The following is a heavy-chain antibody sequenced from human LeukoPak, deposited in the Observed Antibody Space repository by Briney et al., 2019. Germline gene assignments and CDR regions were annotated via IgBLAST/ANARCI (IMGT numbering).Heavy chain of an antibody. CDR3: ARDRSSGWYQY. CDR1: GFTFSSYA. V-gene: IGHV3-30-3*01. CDR2: ISYDGSNK. J-gene: IGHJ4*02. D-gene: IGHD6-19*01. Sequence: GGSLRLSCAASGFTFSSYAMHWVRQAPGKGLEWVAVISYDGSNKYYADSVKGRFTISRDNSKNTLYLQMNSLRAEDTAVYYCARDRSSGWYQYWGQGTLVTVSS.